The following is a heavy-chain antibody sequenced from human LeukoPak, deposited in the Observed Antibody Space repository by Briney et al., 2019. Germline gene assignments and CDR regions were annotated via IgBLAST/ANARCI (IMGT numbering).Heavy chain of an antibody. V-gene: IGHV3-15*01. CDR2: IKNTADGGTK. Sequence: GGSLRLSCAVYGVTFSNYYMSWIRQAPGKGLEWVGRIKNTADGGTKDYAAPVKGRFTISRDDLKSTLYLQMNSLKTEDTASYYGMSSSDWHFEYWGQGTLVTVS. D-gene: IGHD6-19*01. J-gene: IGHJ4*02. CDR1: GVTFSNYY. CDR3: MSSSDWHFEY.